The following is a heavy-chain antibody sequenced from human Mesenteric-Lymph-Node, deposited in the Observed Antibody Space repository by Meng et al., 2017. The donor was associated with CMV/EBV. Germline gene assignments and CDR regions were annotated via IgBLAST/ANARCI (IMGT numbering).Heavy chain of an antibody. J-gene: IGHJ4*02. V-gene: IGHV3-33*03. CDR2: IWSDGSTN. Sequence: LSSASAVICFSCYGRQCVRQAPGKVVEWLAVIWSDGSTNYSTASERRLFTITRDYYKRPLYLQMNSLRAEDTAVYYWETDAGYAPFDYWGQGTLVTVSS. CDR1: VICFSCYG. D-gene: IGHD1-1*01. CDR3: ETDAGYAPFDY.